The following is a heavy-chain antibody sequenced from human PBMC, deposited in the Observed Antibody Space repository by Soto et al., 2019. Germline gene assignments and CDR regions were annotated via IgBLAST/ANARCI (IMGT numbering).Heavy chain of an antibody. V-gene: IGHV4-30-4*01. CDR3: AKATYDSSTYFLDY. CDR1: GASISGGDYY. Sequence: QVQLQESGPGLVKPSQTLSLTCTVSGASISGGDYYWTWIRQPPGKGLEWIGSIYYTGNTYSNPSLESRISIFVDPSKNQVALKLTSVNAPDPAIYYWAKATYDSSTYFLDYWGQGTLVTVSS. CDR2: IYYTGNT. J-gene: IGHJ4*02. D-gene: IGHD3-22*01.